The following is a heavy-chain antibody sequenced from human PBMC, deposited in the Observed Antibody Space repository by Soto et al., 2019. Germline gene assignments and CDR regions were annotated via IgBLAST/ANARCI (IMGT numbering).Heavy chain of an antibody. V-gene: IGHV3-73*02. CDR3: SSHSPEDMRRT. J-gene: IGHJ5*02. CDR2: IRSKADSYAT. Sequence: EVQLVESGGGLVQPGGSLKLSCTASGFTFSDSPMHWVRQASGKGLERVGRIRSKADSYATAYGASVKGRFTISRDDSKNTAYLQMNSLKTEDAAVYYCSSHSPEDMRRTWGQGTLVTVSS. D-gene: IGHD2-15*01. CDR1: GFTFSDSP.